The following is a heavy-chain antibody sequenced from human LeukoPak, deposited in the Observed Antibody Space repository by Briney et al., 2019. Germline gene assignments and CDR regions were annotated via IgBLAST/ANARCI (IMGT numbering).Heavy chain of an antibody. Sequence: GGSLRLSCAASGFTFDDYGMSWVRQAPGKGLEWVSGINWNGGSTGYADSVKGRFTISRDNSKNSLYLQMNSLRTEDTALYYCAKDRARDGYLDYWGQGTLVTVSS. D-gene: IGHD5-24*01. CDR3: AKDRARDGYLDY. CDR2: INWNGGST. V-gene: IGHV3-20*04. CDR1: GFTFDDYG. J-gene: IGHJ4*02.